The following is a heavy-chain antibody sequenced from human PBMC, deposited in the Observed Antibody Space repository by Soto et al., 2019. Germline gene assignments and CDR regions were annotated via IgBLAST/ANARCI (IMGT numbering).Heavy chain of an antibody. CDR1: GYTFTSYA. D-gene: IGHD2-15*01. J-gene: IGHJ4*02. CDR3: AKDQVYCSGGSCKEISDY. Sequence: ASVKVSCWTSGYTFTSYAITWVRQAPGQRLEWMGWINGNKANAKYAQTFQGRVTITTDTSTSTAYMELRSLRAEDTAVYYCAKDQVYCSGGSCKEISDYWGQGALVTVSS. V-gene: IGHV1-18*01. CDR2: INGNKANA.